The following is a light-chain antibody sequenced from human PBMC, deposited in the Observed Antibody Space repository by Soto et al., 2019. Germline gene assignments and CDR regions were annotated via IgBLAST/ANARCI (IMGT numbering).Light chain of an antibody. CDR3: QQHGSSPLT. J-gene: IGKJ4*01. V-gene: IGKV3-20*01. Sequence: EIVLTQSPGTLSLSPGERATLSCRASQSVSSSYLAWYQQQPGQAPRLLIYGASSRATGIPDRFSGSGSGTDFTLIINRLEPEDFAVYYCQQHGSSPLTFGGGTKVEIK. CDR1: QSVSSSY. CDR2: GAS.